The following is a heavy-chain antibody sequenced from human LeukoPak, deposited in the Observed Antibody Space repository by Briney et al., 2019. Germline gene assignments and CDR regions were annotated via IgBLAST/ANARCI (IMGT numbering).Heavy chain of an antibody. CDR3: ASPQICSGGSCYGYDFDY. V-gene: IGHV4-39*01. Sequence: SETLSLTCTVSGGSISSSSYYWGWIRQPPGKGLEWIGSIYYSGSTYYTPSLKSRVTISVDTSKNQFSLKLSSVTAADTAVYYCASPQICSGGSCYGYDFDYWGQGTLVTVSS. J-gene: IGHJ4*02. D-gene: IGHD2-15*01. CDR1: GGSISSSSYY. CDR2: IYYSGST.